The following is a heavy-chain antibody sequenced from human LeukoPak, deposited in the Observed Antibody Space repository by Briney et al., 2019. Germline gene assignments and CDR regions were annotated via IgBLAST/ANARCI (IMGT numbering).Heavy chain of an antibody. CDR3: ATDFGDSSGWYRF. V-gene: IGHV4-4*07. CDR1: GGSISSYY. CDR2: IYTSGST. D-gene: IGHD6-19*01. J-gene: IGHJ4*02. Sequence: SETLSLTCTVSGGSISSYYWSWIRQPAGKGLEWIGRIYTSGSTNYNPSLKSRVSISVDTSKNQFSLEVTSVTAADTAVYYCATDFGDSSGWYRFWGQGTLVAVSS.